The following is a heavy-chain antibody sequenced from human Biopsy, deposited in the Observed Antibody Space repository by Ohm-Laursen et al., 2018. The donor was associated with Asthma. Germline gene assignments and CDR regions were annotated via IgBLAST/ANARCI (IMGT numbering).Heavy chain of an antibody. J-gene: IGHJ6*02. D-gene: IGHD4-17*01. CDR3: AREVSTVDYGYYYFAMDV. Sequence: SVKVSCKAHGDILSSFGIKWVRKAPGQGLEWMGGVIPIYGTTHTAQKFQGRVTFTADGSTSSAYMELSSLTSEDSAVYYCAREVSTVDYGYYYFAMDVWGQGTTATVSS. CDR2: VIPIYGTT. V-gene: IGHV1-69*13. CDR1: GDILSSFG.